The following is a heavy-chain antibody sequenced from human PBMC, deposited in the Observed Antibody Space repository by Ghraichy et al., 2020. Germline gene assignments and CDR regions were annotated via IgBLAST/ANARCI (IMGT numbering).Heavy chain of an antibody. CDR2: ISHGGDT. V-gene: IGHV4-30-2*06. CDR1: GDSISSRGYS. D-gene: IGHD4-23*01. J-gene: IGHJ4*02. CDR3: ARGYGGPFDY. Sequence: SETLSLTCAVSGDSISSRGYSWNWLRQSPGKGLEWIGYISHGGDTSYNPSLKSRVIFSVNRSKNLFSLRLSSVTAAATAVYYCARGYGGPFDYWGQGTLVTVSS.